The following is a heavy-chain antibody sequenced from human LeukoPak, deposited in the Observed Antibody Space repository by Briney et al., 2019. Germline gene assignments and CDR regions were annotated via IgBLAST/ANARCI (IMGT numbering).Heavy chain of an antibody. V-gene: IGHV3-30*18. D-gene: IGHD4-11*01. Sequence: GGSLRLSCAASGFTFDDYAMHWVRQAPGKGLEWVAVISYDGSNKYYADSVKGRFTISRDNSKNTLYLQMNSLRAEDTAVYYCAKLTTETDYWGQGTLVTVSS. J-gene: IGHJ4*02. CDR2: ISYDGSNK. CDR3: AKLTTETDY. CDR1: GFTFDDYA.